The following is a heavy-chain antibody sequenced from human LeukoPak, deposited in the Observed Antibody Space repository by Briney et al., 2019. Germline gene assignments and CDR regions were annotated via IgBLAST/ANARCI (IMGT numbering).Heavy chain of an antibody. J-gene: IGHJ4*02. V-gene: IGHV3-15*01. CDR3: TTDLTAPF. Sequence: GGSLRLSCAPSGLTFTNVWMSWVRQAPGKGLEWVGRIKIKTDGGTIDYAAPVKGRFTISRDDSKKTLYLHMNSLKIEDTAVYYCTTDLTAPFWGQGTPVTVSS. CDR1: GLTFTNVW. D-gene: IGHD3-9*01. CDR2: IKIKTDGGTI.